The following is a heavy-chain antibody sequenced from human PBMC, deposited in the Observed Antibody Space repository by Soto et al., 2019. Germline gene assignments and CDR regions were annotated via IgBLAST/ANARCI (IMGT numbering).Heavy chain of an antibody. Sequence: QITLKESGPTLVKPTQTLTLTCTFSGLSLRTTGVGVGWVRQPPGKALEWLALLYWDDDKRYSLYLKSRHTIIKDTSEKHVDLTMTNMDTVDTPTYYFVQSRCGADCRQSDTVHSYYGFDVWGQWNRITVSS. J-gene: IGHJ6*02. CDR2: LYWDDDK. CDR1: GLSLRTTGVG. D-gene: IGHD2-21*02. CDR3: VQSRCGADCRQSDTVHSYYGFDV. V-gene: IGHV2-5*02.